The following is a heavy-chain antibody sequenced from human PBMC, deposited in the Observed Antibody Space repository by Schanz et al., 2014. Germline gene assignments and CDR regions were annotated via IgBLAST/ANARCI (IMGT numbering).Heavy chain of an antibody. CDR2: VSSDGNND. V-gene: IGHV3-30*18. D-gene: IGHD6-13*01. J-gene: IGHJ4*02. Sequence: VHLLESGGGLVPPGGSLRLSCAASGFNFSTYAMAWVRQAPGKGLEWVALVSSDGNNDYYTDSVKGRFTISSDNSKSTLYLQMSSLRAEDTAVYYCAKSQGSSFDSWGQGTLVTVSS. CDR3: AKSQGSSFDS. CDR1: GFNFSTYA.